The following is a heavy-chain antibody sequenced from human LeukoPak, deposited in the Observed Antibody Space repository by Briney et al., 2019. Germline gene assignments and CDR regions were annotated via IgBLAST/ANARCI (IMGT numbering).Heavy chain of an antibody. D-gene: IGHD5-12*01. V-gene: IGHV3-74*01. CDR3: AKDGDTVATTPLPPDY. Sequence: GGSLRLSCAASGFTFSSHWMHWVRQAPGKGLVWVSRINSDGSSISYADSVKGRFTISRDNSKNTLYLQMNSLRPDDTAVYYCAKDGDTVATTPLPPDYWGQGTLVTVSS. CDR1: GFTFSSHW. J-gene: IGHJ4*02. CDR2: INSDGSSI.